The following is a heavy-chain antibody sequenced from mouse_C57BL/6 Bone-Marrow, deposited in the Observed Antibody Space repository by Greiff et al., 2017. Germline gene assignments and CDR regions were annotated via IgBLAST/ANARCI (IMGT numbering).Heavy chain of an antibody. J-gene: IGHJ2*01. V-gene: IGHV1-82*01. CDR1: GYAFSSSW. CDR2: IYPGDGDT. D-gene: IGHD1-1*01. Sequence: VQLQQSGPELVKPGASVKISCKASGYAFSSSWMNWVKQRPGKGLEWIGRIYPGDGDTNYNGKFKGKATLTADKSSSTAYMQLSSLTSEDSAVYVCARGTVVATDDYWGQGTTLTDSS. CDR3: ARGTVVATDDY.